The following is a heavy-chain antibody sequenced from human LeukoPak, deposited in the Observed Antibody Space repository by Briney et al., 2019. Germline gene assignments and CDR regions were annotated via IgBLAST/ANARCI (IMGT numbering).Heavy chain of an antibody. CDR3: ARTCGSSSCYMVN. D-gene: IGHD2-2*02. CDR2: ISVYNGNT. Sequence: ASVKVSCKASGYTFANFGITWVRQAPGQGLEWMGWISVYNGNTNYAQNLQGRVTLTTDTSTSTAYMELRSLRSDDTALYYCARTCGSSSCYMVNWGQGTLVTVSS. CDR1: GYTFANFG. V-gene: IGHV1-18*01. J-gene: IGHJ4*02.